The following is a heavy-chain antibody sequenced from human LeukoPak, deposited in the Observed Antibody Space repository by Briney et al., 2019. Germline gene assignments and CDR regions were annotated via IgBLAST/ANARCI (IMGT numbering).Heavy chain of an antibody. V-gene: IGHV3-20*04. CDR2: INWNGGST. J-gene: IGHJ4*02. CDR1: GFTFSSYS. CDR3: ARVGVVVITTYDY. Sequence: GGSLRLSCAASGFTFSSYSMNWVRQAPGKGLEWVSTINWNGGSTTYADSVKGRFTISRDNAKNSLYLQMNSLRAEDTALYYCARVGVVVITTYDYWGQGALVTVSP. D-gene: IGHD3-22*01.